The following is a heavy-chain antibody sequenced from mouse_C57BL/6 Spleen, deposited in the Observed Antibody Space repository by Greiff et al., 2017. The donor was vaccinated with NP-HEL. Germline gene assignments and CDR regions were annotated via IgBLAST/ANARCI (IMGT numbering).Heavy chain of an antibody. V-gene: IGHV14-1*01. CDR3: TETTVVATRWYFDV. CDR2: IDPEDGDT. J-gene: IGHJ1*03. D-gene: IGHD1-1*01. Sequence: VQLKQSGAELVRPGASVKLSCTASGFNIKDYYMHWVKQRPEQGLEWIGRIDPEDGDTEYAPKFQGKATMTADTSSNTAYLQLSSLTSEDTAVYYCTETTVVATRWYFDVWGTRTTVTVSS. CDR1: GFNIKDYY.